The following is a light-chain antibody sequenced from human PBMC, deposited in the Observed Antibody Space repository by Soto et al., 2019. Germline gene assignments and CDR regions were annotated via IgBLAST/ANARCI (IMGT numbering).Light chain of an antibody. CDR1: QSVSSN. J-gene: IGKJ1*01. V-gene: IGKV3-15*01. CDR3: QQYNKWPPWT. CDR2: GAS. Sequence: EIGLTQSPGTLSLSTGERATLSCRASQSVSSNNLAWYQQRPGQAPRLLIYGASTRATGIPARFSGSGSGTEFTLTISSLQSEDFAVYYCQQYNKWPPWTFGQGTKVDI.